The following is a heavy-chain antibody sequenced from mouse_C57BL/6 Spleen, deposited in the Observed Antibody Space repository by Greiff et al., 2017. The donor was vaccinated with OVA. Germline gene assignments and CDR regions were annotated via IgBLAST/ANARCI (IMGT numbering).Heavy chain of an antibody. D-gene: IGHD2-3*01. CDR2: ISYDGSN. V-gene: IGHV3-6*01. CDR3: ARGFYDGYFDY. Sequence: EVQLQQSGPGLVKPSQSLSLTCSVTGYSITSGYYWNWIRQFPGNKLEWMGYISYDGSNNYNQSLNNLISITRDTSKNHFFLKLNSVTTEDTATYYCARGFYDGYFDYWGKGTTLTVSS. CDR1: GYSITSGYY. J-gene: IGHJ2*01.